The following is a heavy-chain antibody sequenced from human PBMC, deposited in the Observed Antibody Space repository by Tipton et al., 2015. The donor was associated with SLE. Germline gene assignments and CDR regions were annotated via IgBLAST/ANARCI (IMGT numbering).Heavy chain of an antibody. V-gene: IGHV3-23*01. CDR3: AKDTFEAARSSYYYGMDV. J-gene: IGHJ6*02. D-gene: IGHD6-6*01. CDR2: ISGSGDST. Sequence: SLRLSCAASGFTFNSYGMSWVRQAPGEGLEWVSTISGSGDSTHYADSVKGRFTISRDNSKNMLYLQMNSLRADDTAVYYCAKDTFEAARSSYYYGMDVWGQGATVTVS. CDR1: GFTFNSYG.